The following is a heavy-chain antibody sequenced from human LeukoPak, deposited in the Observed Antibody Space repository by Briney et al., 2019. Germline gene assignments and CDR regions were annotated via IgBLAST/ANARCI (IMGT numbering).Heavy chain of an antibody. V-gene: IGHV3-30*03. J-gene: IGHJ4*02. CDR1: GFTFSSYG. CDR2: ISYDGSNK. D-gene: IGHD2-15*01. CDR3: TLLPGVY. Sequence: PGGSLRLSCAASGFTFSSYGVHWVRQAPGKGLEWVAVISYDGSNKYYADSVKGRFTISRDNSKNTLYLQMNSLRAEDTAVYYCTLLPGVYWGQGTLVTVSS.